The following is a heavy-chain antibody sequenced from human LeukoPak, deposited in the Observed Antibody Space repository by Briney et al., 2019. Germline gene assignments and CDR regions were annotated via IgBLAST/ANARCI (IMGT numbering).Heavy chain of an antibody. V-gene: IGHV3-49*04. J-gene: IGHJ4*02. CDR1: GFTFGDYV. D-gene: IGHD4-23*01. CDR2: IRSKVYGGTT. Sequence: GRSLRLSCRSSGFTFGDYVMTWVRQAPGKGLEWVGFIRSKVYGGTTEYAASVKGRFIISRDDSKSIAYLQMNSLETEDIAVYYCTRDYGGFDYWGQGTLVTVSS. CDR3: TRDYGGFDY.